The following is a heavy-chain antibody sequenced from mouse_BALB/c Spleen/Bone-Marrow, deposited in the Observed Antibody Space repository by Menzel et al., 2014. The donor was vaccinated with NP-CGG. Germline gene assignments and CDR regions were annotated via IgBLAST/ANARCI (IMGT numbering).Heavy chain of an antibody. CDR2: IWSGGST. Sequence: QVHVKQSGPGLVQPSQSLSITCTVSGFSLTSYGVHWVRQSPGKGLEWLGVIWSGGSTDYNAAFISRLSISKDNSKSQVFFKMNSLQANDTAIYYCARNRGYDYAMDYWGQGTSVTVSS. CDR1: GFSLTSYG. V-gene: IGHV2-2*02. J-gene: IGHJ4*01. D-gene: IGHD2-2*01. CDR3: ARNRGYDYAMDY.